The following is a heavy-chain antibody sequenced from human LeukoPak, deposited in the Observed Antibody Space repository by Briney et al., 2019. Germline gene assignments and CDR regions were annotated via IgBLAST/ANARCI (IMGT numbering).Heavy chain of an antibody. Sequence: GGSLRLSCAASGFTFSRYGMVWVRQAPGKGLEYVSGITSNGGTTYYGNSVKGRFTISRDNSKGTLYLQMSSLRTEDMAVYYCARGIRWASDYWGQGTLVTVAS. D-gene: IGHD4-23*01. CDR1: GFTFSRYG. CDR2: ITSNGGTT. J-gene: IGHJ4*02. CDR3: ARGIRWASDY. V-gene: IGHV3-64*01.